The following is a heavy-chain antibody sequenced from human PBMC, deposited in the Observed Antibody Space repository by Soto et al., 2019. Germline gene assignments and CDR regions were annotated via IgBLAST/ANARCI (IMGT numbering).Heavy chain of an antibody. D-gene: IGHD1-7*01. J-gene: IGHJ4*02. Sequence: QVQLQESGPGLVKPSQTLSLTCTVSGGSISSGGYYWSWIRQHPGKGLEWIGYIYYSGSTHYNPSLQSRVTISVDTSNNQFSLKLSSVTAADTAVYYCAREISELRTSYYFDYWGQGTLVTVSS. V-gene: IGHV4-31*03. CDR1: GGSISSGGYY. CDR2: IYYSGST. CDR3: AREISELRTSYYFDY.